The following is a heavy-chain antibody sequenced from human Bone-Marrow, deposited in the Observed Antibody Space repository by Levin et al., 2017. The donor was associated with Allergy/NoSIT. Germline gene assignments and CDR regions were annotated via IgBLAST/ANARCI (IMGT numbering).Heavy chain of an antibody. CDR3: ARGHGI. CDR1: GFIVTNNY. V-gene: IGHV3-53*01. J-gene: IGHJ3*02. CDR2: IYTDGGT. Sequence: GGSLRLSCAASGFIVTNNYMSWVRQAPGKGLEWVSVIYTDGGTAYRDSVKGRFTISRDISRNTVYLQMNTLRAEDTAVYYCARGHGIWGQGTMVTVSS.